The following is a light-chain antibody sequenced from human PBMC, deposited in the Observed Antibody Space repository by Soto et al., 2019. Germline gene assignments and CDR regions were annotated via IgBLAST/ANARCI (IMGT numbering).Light chain of an antibody. Sequence: QSALTQPASVSRSPGQSITISCTGTSSDVGSYNLVSWYQQHPGKAPKLMIYEGSKRPSGVSNRFSGSKSGNTASLTISGLQAEDEADYYCCSSAGSSTPYVFGTGTKVTVL. CDR1: SSDVGSYNL. CDR3: CSSAGSSTPYV. CDR2: EGS. J-gene: IGLJ1*01. V-gene: IGLV2-23*01.